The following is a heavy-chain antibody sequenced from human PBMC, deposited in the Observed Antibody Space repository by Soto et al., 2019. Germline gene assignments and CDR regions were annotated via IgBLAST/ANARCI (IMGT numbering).Heavy chain of an antibody. CDR1: GFTFSTYS. CDR2: ISSSSSTI. D-gene: IGHD1-26*01. CDR3: ARVGATEY. Sequence: GESLKISCAASGFTFSTYSMNWVRQAPGKGLEWLSYISSSSSTIYYADSVKGRFTISRDNAKNSLYLQMNSLRDEDTAVYYCARVGATEYWGQGTLVTVSS. J-gene: IGHJ4*02. V-gene: IGHV3-48*02.